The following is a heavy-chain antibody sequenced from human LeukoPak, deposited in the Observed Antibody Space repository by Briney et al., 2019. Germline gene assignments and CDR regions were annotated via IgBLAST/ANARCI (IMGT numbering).Heavy chain of an antibody. CDR3: ATVGGVSGRAFDM. CDR1: GFSFSSYW. CDR2: IKSDGSST. Sequence: GGSLRLSCAASGFSFSSYWLHWVRQAPGKGLGWVSHIKSDGSSTSYADSVKGRFTISRDNAKNTLYLQMNSLRVEDAAVYYCATVGGVSGRAFDMWGQGTVVTVSS. V-gene: IGHV3-74*01. J-gene: IGHJ3*02. D-gene: IGHD2-8*01.